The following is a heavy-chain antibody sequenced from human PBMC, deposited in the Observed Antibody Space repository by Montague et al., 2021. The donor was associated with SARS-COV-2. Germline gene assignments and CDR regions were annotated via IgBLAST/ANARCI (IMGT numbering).Heavy chain of an antibody. CDR1: GGSITTTSYY. V-gene: IGHV4-39*07. Sequence: SETLSLTCTVSGGSITTTSYYWGWIRQPPGKGLEWIGSIYYSGTTDYNPSLQSRVTTSVDTSKNQFSLRLSSVSAADTAMYYCARDVRFSNYDVWFDPWGQGTLLTVSS. D-gene: IGHD5-12*01. CDR3: ARDVRFSNYDVWFDP. CDR2: IYYSGTT. J-gene: IGHJ5*02.